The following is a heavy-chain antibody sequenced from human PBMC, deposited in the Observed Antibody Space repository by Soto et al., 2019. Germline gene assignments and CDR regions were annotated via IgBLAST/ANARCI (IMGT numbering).Heavy chain of an antibody. CDR3: TRQTPDYYGSGSPHRPGKARYCYYGMDV. CDR1: GFTFSGSA. D-gene: IGHD3-10*01. V-gene: IGHV3-73*01. J-gene: IGHJ6*02. Sequence: HPGGSLRLSCAASGFTFSGSAMHWVRQASGKGLEWVGRIRSKANSYATAYAASVKGRFTISRDDSKNTAYLQMNSLKTEDTAVYYCTRQTPDYYGSGSPHRPGKARYCYYGMDVWGQGTTVTVSS. CDR2: IRSKANSYAT.